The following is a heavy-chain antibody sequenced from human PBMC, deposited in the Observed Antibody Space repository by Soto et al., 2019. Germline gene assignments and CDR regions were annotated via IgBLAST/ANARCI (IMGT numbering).Heavy chain of an antibody. CDR3: ARSSSWYVFDY. J-gene: IGHJ4*02. CDR1: GYTFSSDA. CDR2: INAGNGNT. Sequence: QVQLVQSGAEVKKPGASVKVSCKASGYTFSSDAMHGVRQAPGQRLEWMGWINAGNGNTKYSQKFQGRVTITRDTSASTAYMELSSLRSEDTAVYYCARSSSWYVFDYWGQRTLVTVSS. V-gene: IGHV1-3*01. D-gene: IGHD6-13*01.